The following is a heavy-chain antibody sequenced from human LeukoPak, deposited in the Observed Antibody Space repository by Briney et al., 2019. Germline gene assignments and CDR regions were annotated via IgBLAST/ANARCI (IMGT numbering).Heavy chain of an antibody. D-gene: IGHD1-26*01. V-gene: IGHV3-23*01. J-gene: IGHJ4*02. CDR2: ISGSGGAT. CDR1: GFTFSSYP. CDR3: GKYLQTTVGANDY. Sequence: GGSLRLSCAASGFTFSSYPMYWVRQAPGKGLEWVSVISGSGGATFYGDSVQGRFTISRDNSRGTLYLQMNSLTAGDTAVYYCGKYLQTTVGANDYWGQGTLVTVSS.